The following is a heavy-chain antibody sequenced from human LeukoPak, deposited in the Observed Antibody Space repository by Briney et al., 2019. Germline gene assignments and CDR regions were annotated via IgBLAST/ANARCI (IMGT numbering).Heavy chain of an antibody. CDR1: GGTFSSYA. J-gene: IGHJ4*02. V-gene: IGHV1-69*06. Sequence: ASVKVSCKASGGTFSSYAISWVRQAPGQGLEWMGGIIPIFGTANYAQKFQGRVTITADKSTSTAYMELSSLRSEDTAVYYCASGYCRGGSCYSGFDYWGQGTLVTVSS. D-gene: IGHD2-15*01. CDR2: IIPIFGTA. CDR3: ASGYCRGGSCYSGFDY.